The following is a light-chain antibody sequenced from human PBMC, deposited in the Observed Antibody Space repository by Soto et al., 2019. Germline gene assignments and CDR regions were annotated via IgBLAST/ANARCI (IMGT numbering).Light chain of an antibody. CDR1: QSVSSY. V-gene: IGKV3-11*01. J-gene: IGKJ5*01. CDR3: QQYKNWPPIT. CDR2: DAS. Sequence: EIVLTQSPATLSLSPGERAPLSCRASQSVSSYLAWYQQKPGQAPRLLIYDASNRATGIPGRFSGSGSGTEFTLTISSLQSDDSAVYFCQQYKNWPPITFGQGTRLEIK.